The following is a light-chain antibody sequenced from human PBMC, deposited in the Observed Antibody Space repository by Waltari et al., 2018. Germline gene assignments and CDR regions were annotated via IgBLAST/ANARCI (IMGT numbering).Light chain of an antibody. CDR3: QQYYNAPLT. CDR1: QRLLCRSSNRNA. Sequence: DIVMTQSPDSLAVSLGERATINCKSSQRLLCRSSNRNALAWYQQKPGQPPKLLSFWAATRESGAPDRFSVSGSGTDFTLTISSLQAEDVAVYYCQQYYNAPLTFGGGTKVEIK. V-gene: IGKV4-1*01. CDR2: WAA. J-gene: IGKJ4*01.